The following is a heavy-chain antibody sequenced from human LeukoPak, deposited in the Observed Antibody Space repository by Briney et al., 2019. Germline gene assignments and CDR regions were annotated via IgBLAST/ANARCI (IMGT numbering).Heavy chain of an antibody. CDR3: VRGIDTTGYFNY. J-gene: IGHJ4*02. D-gene: IGHD3-22*01. CDR1: GYTFITYP. Sequence: ASVKVSCKASGYTFITYPMNWVRQAPGQGLEWMGWINTNTGSPTYAQGLTGRFVFSLDTSVNTAFLQINSLKAEDTALYYCVRGIDTTGYFNYWGQGTLVTASS. CDR2: INTNTGSP. V-gene: IGHV7-4-1*02.